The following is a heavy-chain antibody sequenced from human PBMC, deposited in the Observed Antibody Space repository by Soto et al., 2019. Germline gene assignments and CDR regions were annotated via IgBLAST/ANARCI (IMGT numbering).Heavy chain of an antibody. CDR3: ARTPGSGGYGSF. J-gene: IGHJ4*02. Sequence: QVQLVQSGAEVKKPGASMKVSCRASGYTFRNYGVTWVRQAPGQGLEWMGWVSAYNGDRNYAQKFQGRVTMTTDTSTSTGYMELRRLRSDVTVVYSCARTPGSGGYGSFWGQGTLVNVSA. D-gene: IGHD1-26*01. CDR2: VSAYNGDR. V-gene: IGHV1-18*01. CDR1: GYTFRNYG.